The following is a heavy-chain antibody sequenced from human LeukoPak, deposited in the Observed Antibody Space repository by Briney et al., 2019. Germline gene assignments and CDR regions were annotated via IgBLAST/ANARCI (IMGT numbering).Heavy chain of an antibody. CDR3: AKDGYGVLDY. CDR1: GFTFSNYV. V-gene: IGHV3-23*01. J-gene: IGHJ4*02. D-gene: IGHD4-17*01. Sequence: GGSLRLSCAASGFTFSNYVMSWGRQAPGKGLEWVSDISGGGSSTHYADSVKGRFTISRENSQNTLYLQMNSLRAEDTAVYYCAKDGYGVLDYWGQGTLVTVSS. CDR2: ISGGGSST.